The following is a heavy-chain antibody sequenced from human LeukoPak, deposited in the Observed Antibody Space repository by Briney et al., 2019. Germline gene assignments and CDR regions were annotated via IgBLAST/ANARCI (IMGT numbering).Heavy chain of an antibody. V-gene: IGHV3-23*01. J-gene: IGHJ4*02. CDR3: AKATYYYDSSGYYSDY. D-gene: IGHD3-22*01. CDR1: GFTFSSYA. Sequence: PGGSLRLSCAASGFTFSSYAMSWVRQAPGKGLEWVSAISGSGGSTDYADSVKGRFTISRDNSKNTLYLQMNSLRAEDTAVYYCAKATYYYDSSGYYSDYWGQGTLVTVSS. CDR2: ISGSGGST.